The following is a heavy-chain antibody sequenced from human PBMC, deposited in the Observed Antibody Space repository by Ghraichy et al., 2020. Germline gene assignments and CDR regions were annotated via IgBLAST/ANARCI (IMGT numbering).Heavy chain of an antibody. D-gene: IGHD4-17*01. J-gene: IGHJ6*03. CDR3: AKEGPPEDPYYGDYDLRSSDWRFYYMDV. CDR2: ISGSGGST. CDR1: GFTFSSYA. Sequence: GESLNISCAASGFTFSSYAMSWVRQAPGKGLEWVSAISGSGGSTYYADSVKGRFTISRDNSKNTLYLQMNSLRAEDTAVYYCAKEGPPEDPYYGDYDLRSSDWRFYYMDVWGKGTTVTVSS. V-gene: IGHV3-23*01.